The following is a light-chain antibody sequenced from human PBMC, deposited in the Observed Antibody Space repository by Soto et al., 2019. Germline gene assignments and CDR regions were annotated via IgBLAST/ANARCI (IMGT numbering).Light chain of an antibody. J-gene: IGKJ1*01. CDR3: QQYNSYSRT. CDR2: KAS. Sequence: DSQMIQSPSTLSASVGDRVTITCRAIQSISRWLAWYQQKAGKAPNLLIYKASTLESGVPSRFRGSGSGTEFTLPISSLQPDDFETYYCQQYNSYSRTFGQGTKVDIK. V-gene: IGKV1-5*03. CDR1: QSISRW.